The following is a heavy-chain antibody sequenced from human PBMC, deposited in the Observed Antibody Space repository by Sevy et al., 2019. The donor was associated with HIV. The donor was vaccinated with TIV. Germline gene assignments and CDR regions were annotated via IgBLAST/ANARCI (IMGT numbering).Heavy chain of an antibody. D-gene: IGHD1-26*01. CDR3: ASDRVETGSTTTFDY. Sequence: GGSLRLSCAASGFTFSNYCMNWVRQAPGKGLEWVSYINSNSDTRHYADSVQGRFTISRDNAKNSMYLQMNSLRAEDSAVYLCASDRVETGSTTTFDYWGQGTLVTVSS. J-gene: IGHJ4*02. CDR2: INSNSDTR. CDR1: GFTFSNYC. V-gene: IGHV3-48*01.